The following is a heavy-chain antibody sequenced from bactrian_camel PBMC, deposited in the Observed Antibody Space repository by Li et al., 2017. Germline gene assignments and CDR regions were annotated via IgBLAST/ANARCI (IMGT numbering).Heavy chain of an antibody. CDR1: AYTPANVR. V-gene: IGHV3S60*01. CDR2: IAGSSRN. D-gene: IGHD4*01. CDR3: AAAFLLPSRYARGWYRKSDYPY. Sequence: QVQLVESGGGSVQAGGSLRLSCAFDAYTPANVRMAWFRQAPGKEREGVSWIAGSSRNDHAGPVKGRFTISRDNAKATLYLQMDNLKPEDTAMYYCAAAFLLPSRYARGWYRKSDYPYWGQGTQVTVS. J-gene: IGHJ4*01.